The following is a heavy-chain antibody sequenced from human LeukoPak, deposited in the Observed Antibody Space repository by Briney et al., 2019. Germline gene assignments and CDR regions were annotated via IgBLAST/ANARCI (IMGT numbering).Heavy chain of an antibody. CDR1: GYSSTSYD. Sequence: RASVKVSCKASGYSSTSYDINWGRQATGEGLEWMGWMNPNSGDTRYAQKFQGRVTMTRNTSISTAYMELSSLRSEDTAVYYCASQVLGSGSYYEDYYYYGMDVWGQGTTVTVSS. J-gene: IGHJ6*02. CDR3: ASQVLGSGSYYEDYYYYGMDV. V-gene: IGHV1-8*01. CDR2: MNPNSGDT. D-gene: IGHD3-10*02.